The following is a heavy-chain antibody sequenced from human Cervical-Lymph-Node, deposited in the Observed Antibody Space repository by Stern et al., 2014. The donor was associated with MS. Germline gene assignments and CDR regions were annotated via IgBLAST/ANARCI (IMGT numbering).Heavy chain of an antibody. Sequence: VQLQESGPGLVQPSQTLSLPCTVSGASIGRGGSFWTWIRQHPGKGLGWIGYIYYSGSTYYNPALKSRVTMSVDTSTNHFTLKLSSVTAADTAVYYCARQMGSGYDPTFDYWGQGALVTVSS. CDR3: ARQMGSGYDPTFDY. D-gene: IGHD5-12*01. CDR1: GASIGRGGSF. V-gene: IGHV4-31*02. J-gene: IGHJ4*02. CDR2: IYYSGST.